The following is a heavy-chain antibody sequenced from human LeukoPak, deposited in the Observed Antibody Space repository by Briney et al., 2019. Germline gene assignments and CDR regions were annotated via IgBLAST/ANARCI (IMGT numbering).Heavy chain of an antibody. J-gene: IGHJ3*02. V-gene: IGHV1-18*01. D-gene: IGHD3-10*01. Sequence: GASVKVSCKASGYTFTSYGISWVRQAPGQGLEWMGWISAYNGNTNYAQKIQGRVTMTTDTSTSTAYMELRSLRSDDTAVYYCARDMVRGVITPSDAFDIWGQGTMVTVSS. CDR3: ARDMVRGVITPSDAFDI. CDR1: GYTFTSYG. CDR2: ISAYNGNT.